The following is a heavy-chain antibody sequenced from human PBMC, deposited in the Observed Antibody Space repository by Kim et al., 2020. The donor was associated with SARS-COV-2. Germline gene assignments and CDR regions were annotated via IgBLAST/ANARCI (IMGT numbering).Heavy chain of an antibody. CDR3: AKDLSVAIPTGRFDP. V-gene: IGHV3-23*01. J-gene: IGHJ5*02. Sequence: GGSLRLSCAASGFTFSNYVMNWVRQAPGKGLEWVSGISGSGRSTYYADSVKGRFNISRDNSKNTLYLQMNSLRLEDTAVYYCAKDLSVAIPTGRFDPWGQGTLVTVSS. CDR2: ISGSGRST. CDR1: GFTFSNYV. D-gene: IGHD2-21*01.